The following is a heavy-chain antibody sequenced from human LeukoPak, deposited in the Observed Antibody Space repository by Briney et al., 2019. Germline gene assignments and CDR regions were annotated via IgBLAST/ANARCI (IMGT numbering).Heavy chain of an antibody. CDR1: SGAISSNNYY. CDR2: ISYSGST. Sequence: SETLSLTCTVSSGAISSNNYYWGWIRQSPGKGLEWIGSISYSGSTDDNPSLKSRVTISVATSKNHFSLRLSSVTAADTAVYYCARHSGSYLYYFDFWGQGALVTVSS. D-gene: IGHD1-26*01. J-gene: IGHJ4*02. V-gene: IGHV4-39*01. CDR3: ARHSGSYLYYFDF.